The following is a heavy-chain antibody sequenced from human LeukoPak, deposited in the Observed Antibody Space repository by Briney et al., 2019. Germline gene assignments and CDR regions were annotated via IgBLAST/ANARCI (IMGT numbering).Heavy chain of an antibody. Sequence: ASVKVSCKAAGYTFTGYFMHWVRQAPGQGLEWMGWINPNTGDTRYAQKFQGRVTMTRDTSISTAYLELSRLRSDDTALYYCARKSMAAVGTFDYWGRGTLVTVSS. CDR2: INPNTGDT. V-gene: IGHV1-2*02. D-gene: IGHD6-13*01. J-gene: IGHJ4*02. CDR3: ARKSMAAVGTFDY. CDR1: GYTFTGYF.